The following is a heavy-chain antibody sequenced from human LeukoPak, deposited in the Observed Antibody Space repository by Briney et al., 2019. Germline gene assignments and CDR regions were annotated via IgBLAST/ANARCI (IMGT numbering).Heavy chain of an antibody. Sequence: GGSLRLSCSASGFTFSNYAMHWVRQAPGKGLEYVSAISSNGGSTYYADSVKGRFTISRDNAKNTLYLQMSSLRAEDTAVYYCVKGGARSGSHFDYWGQGTLVTVSS. D-gene: IGHD3-22*01. V-gene: IGHV3-64D*06. CDR3: VKGGARSGSHFDY. CDR1: GFTFSNYA. J-gene: IGHJ4*02. CDR2: ISSNGGST.